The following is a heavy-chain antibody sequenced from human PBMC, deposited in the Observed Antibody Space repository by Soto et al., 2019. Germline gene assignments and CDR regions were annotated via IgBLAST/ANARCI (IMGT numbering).Heavy chain of an antibody. CDR2: IFCSGST. Sequence: SETLSLTCTVSGGSINTFYWSWVRQPAGKGLEWIGRIFCSGSTSFNPSLESRVAMSVATSKNAFSLNLSSVTAEDIAVYYCAREGSYSAYNFAHGIQLWSFDFWGQGALVTVSS. V-gene: IGHV4-4*07. D-gene: IGHD5-12*01. J-gene: IGHJ4*02. CDR3: AREGSYSAYNFAHGIQLWSFDF. CDR1: GGSINTFY.